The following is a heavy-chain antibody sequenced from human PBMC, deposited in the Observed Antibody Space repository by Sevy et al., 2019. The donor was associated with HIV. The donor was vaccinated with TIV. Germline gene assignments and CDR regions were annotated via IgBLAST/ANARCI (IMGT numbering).Heavy chain of an antibody. V-gene: IGHV3-9*01. CDR2: ISWNSGSI. Sequence: GGSLRLSCAASGFTFDDYAMHWVRQAPGKGLEWVSGISWNSGSIGYADSVKDRFTISRDNAKNSLYLQMNSLRAEDTALYYCAKDAYYYGSGDAFDIWGQGTMVTVSS. D-gene: IGHD3-10*01. J-gene: IGHJ3*02. CDR1: GFTFDDYA. CDR3: AKDAYYYGSGDAFDI.